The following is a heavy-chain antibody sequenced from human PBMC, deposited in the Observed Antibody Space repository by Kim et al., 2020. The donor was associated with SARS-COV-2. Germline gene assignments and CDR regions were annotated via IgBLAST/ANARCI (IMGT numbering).Heavy chain of an antibody. Sequence: SVKGRFTISRDNSKNTLYLQMNSLRAEDTAVYYCARIERMTTVTTSPFDYWGQGTLVTVSS. V-gene: IGHV3-30*01. CDR3: ARIERMTTVTTSPFDY. D-gene: IGHD4-17*01. J-gene: IGHJ4*02.